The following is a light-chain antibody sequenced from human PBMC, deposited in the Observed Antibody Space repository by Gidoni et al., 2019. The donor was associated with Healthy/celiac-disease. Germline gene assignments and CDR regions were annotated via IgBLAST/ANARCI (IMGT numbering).Light chain of an antibody. CDR1: KLGDKY. CDR3: QAWDSSTGV. CDR2: QDS. J-gene: IGLJ1*01. Sequence: YELTQPPSVSVSPGQTASITCSGDKLGDKYACWYQQKPGQSPVLVIYQDSKRPSGIPERFSGSNSGNTATLTISGTQAMYEADYYCQAWDSSTGVFGTGTKVTVL. V-gene: IGLV3-1*01.